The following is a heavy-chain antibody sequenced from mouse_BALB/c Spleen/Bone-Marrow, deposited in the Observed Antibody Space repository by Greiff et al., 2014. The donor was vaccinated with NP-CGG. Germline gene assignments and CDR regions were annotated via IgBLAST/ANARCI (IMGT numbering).Heavy chain of an antibody. CDR3: ARSSFLRSYFDY. V-gene: IGHV1-4*01. D-gene: IGHD1-2*01. CDR1: GYTFTSYT. J-gene: IGHJ2*01. Sequence: ESGAELARPGASVKMSCKASGYTFTSYTMHWVKERPGQGLEWIGYINPSTGYTNYNQKFKDKATLTADKSSSTAYMQLSSLTSEDSAVYYCARSSFLRSYFDYWGQGTTLTVSS. CDR2: INPSTGYT.